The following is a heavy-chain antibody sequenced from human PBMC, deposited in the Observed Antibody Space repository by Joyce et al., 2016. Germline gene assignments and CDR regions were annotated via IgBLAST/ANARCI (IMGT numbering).Heavy chain of an antibody. V-gene: IGHV4-31*02. CDR3: AREVDKESDTDAFDI. J-gene: IGHJ3*02. Sequence: QVQLQESGPGLVKPSQTLSLTCTVSGDSISSHNYLWSCIRQLPGKGLEWIGYIHYSGNAYYSPALESRVTISVDTSKNQFSLNLRSVTAADTTVYYCAREVDKESDTDAFDIWGQGTMVIVSS. D-gene: IGHD2/OR15-2a*01. CDR2: IHYSGNA. CDR1: GDSISSHNYL.